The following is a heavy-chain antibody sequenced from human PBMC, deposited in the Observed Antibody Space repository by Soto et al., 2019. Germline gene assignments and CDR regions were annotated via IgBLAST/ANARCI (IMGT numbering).Heavy chain of an antibody. CDR1: GGLFSSFA. V-gene: IGHV1-69*13. CDR3: ARGGGPYVWFNEF. CDR2: IIPVFGTT. D-gene: IGHD3-16*01. J-gene: IGHJ4*02. Sequence: SVKVSCEDSGGLFSSFAISWVRQAPGQGLEWMGGIIPVFGTTNYAQKFQGRVTITADESTNTAYMELSSLTSDDTAMYYCARGGGPYVWFNEFWGQGTQVTVSS.